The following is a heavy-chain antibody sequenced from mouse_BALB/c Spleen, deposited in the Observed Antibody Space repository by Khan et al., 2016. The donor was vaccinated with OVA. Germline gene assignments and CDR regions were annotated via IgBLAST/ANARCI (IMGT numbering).Heavy chain of an antibody. CDR3: VRSGSGSFGF. D-gene: IGHD2-2*01. J-gene: IGHJ3*01. CDR1: GYTFTDFY. Sequence: QVRLQQSGAELARPGASVKLSCKTSGYTFTDFYINWVKQRTGQGLEWIGDIYPGSANTYYNEKFKGKATLTVDKSSSTAYMQLSSLTSEDSAVYFCVRSGSGSFGFWGQGTLVTVSA. CDR2: IYPGSANT. V-gene: IGHV1-77*01.